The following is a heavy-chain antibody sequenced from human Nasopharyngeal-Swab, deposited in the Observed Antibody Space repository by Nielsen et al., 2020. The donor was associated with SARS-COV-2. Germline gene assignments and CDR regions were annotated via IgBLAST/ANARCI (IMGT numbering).Heavy chain of an antibody. CDR1: GDSVSSNSAT. D-gene: IGHD6-6*01. CDR3: ASDRRSGTSSLRFDC. J-gene: IGHJ4*02. CDR2: NYYRSTWYN. V-gene: IGHV6-1*01. Sequence: SQTLSLTCAISGDSVSSNSATWNWIRQSPSRGLEWLGRNYYRSTWYNDYAVSVKSRITINSDTSKNQFSLQLNSVTPEDTAVYYCASDRRSGTSSLRFDCWGQGILVTVSS.